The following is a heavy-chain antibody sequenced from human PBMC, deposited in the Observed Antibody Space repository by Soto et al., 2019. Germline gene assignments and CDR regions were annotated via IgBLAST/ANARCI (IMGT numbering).Heavy chain of an antibody. J-gene: IGHJ4*02. CDR3: AKDLGYCSSTSCYPAAVFDY. CDR1: GFTFSSYA. CDR2: ISGSGGST. V-gene: IGHV3-23*01. D-gene: IGHD2-2*03. Sequence: GGSLRLSCAASGFTFSSYAMSWVRQAPGKGLEWVSAISGSGGSTYYADSVKGRFTISRDNSKNTLYLQMNSLRAEDTAVYYCAKDLGYCSSTSCYPAAVFDYWGQGTLVTVSS.